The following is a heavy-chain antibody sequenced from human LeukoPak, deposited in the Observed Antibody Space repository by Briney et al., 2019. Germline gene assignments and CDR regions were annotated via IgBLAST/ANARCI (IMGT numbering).Heavy chain of an antibody. CDR3: ARANPGTYNKGYYVGPFDY. J-gene: IGHJ4*02. CDR2: IDSSGRSI. CDR1: GFTFSSYE. D-gene: IGHD1-26*01. Sequence: GGSLRLSCAASGFTFSSYEMNWVRQAPGKGLEWVSYIDSSGRSIYYADSVKGRFTVSRDNTKNSLFLQMDSLRAEDTAVYYCARANPGTYNKGYYVGPFDYWGQGTLVTVSS. V-gene: IGHV3-48*03.